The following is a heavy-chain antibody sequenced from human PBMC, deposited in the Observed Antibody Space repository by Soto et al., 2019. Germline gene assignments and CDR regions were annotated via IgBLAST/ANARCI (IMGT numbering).Heavy chain of an antibody. CDR1: GFTFSSYW. CDR2: INSDGSRT. J-gene: IGHJ4*02. D-gene: IGHD3-22*01. CDR3: ARALTYYYDIDY. Sequence: PGGSLRLSCAASGFTFSSYWIHWVRQAPGKGLVWVSRINSDGSRTTYADSVKGRFTISRDNAKNMLHLQMNSLRAEDTAVYYCARALTYYYDIDYWGQGTLVTVSS. V-gene: IGHV3-74*01.